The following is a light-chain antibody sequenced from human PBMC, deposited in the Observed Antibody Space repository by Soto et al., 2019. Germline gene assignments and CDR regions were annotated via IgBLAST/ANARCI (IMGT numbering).Light chain of an antibody. CDR1: RSVNSNY. CDR2: GAS. Sequence: EIVLTQSPGTLSLSPGERATLSCRASRSVNSNYLAWYQQRPGQAPRLLIYGASSRATGIPDRFSGGGSETDFTLTISSLEPADFAVYYCQHYGSSPPLITFCQGPRLEIK. CDR3: QHYGSSPPLIT. J-gene: IGKJ5*01. V-gene: IGKV3-20*01.